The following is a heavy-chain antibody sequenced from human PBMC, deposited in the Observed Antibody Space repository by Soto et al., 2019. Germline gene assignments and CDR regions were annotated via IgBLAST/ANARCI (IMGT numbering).Heavy chain of an antibody. J-gene: IGHJ4*02. CDR2: IIPILGIA. CDR3: ARDVSGLPPHFDY. V-gene: IGHV1-69*08. Sequence: QVQLVQSGAEVKKPGSSVKVSCKASGGTFSSYTISWVRQAPGQGLEWMGRIIPILGIANYAQKFQGRVTITADKSTSTAYMELSSLISEDSALYYCARDVSGLPPHFDYWGQGTLVTVSS. CDR1: GGTFSSYT. D-gene: IGHD6-19*01.